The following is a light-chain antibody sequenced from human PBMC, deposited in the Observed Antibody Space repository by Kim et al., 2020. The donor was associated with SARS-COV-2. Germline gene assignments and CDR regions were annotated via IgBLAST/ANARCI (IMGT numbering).Light chain of an antibody. CDR1: RHNLGNQG. CDR3: SAWDSSLSAWV. Sequence: RQTAPTPSAGNRHNLGNQGAAWLQQHQGHPPKLLSYRNNNRPSGISERLSASRSGNTASLTITGLQPEDEADYYCSAWDSSLSAWVFGGGTQLTVL. J-gene: IGLJ3*02. V-gene: IGLV10-54*01. CDR2: RNN.